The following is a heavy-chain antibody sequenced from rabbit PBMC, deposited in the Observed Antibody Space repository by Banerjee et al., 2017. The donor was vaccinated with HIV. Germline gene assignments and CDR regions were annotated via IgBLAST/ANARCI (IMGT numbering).Heavy chain of an antibody. V-gene: IGHV1S45*01. CDR1: GFSFSSGYD. CDR2: IYTGSSGST. Sequence: QEQLVEDGGDLVQPEGSLTLTCTASGFSFSSGYDMCWVRQAPGKGPEWIACIYTGSSGSTYYASWAKGRFTITRSTSLNTVTLQLNSLTAADTATYFCVRSTSGYDIGDLWGPGTLVTVS. D-gene: IGHD1-1*01. CDR3: VRSTSGYDIGDL. J-gene: IGHJ4*01.